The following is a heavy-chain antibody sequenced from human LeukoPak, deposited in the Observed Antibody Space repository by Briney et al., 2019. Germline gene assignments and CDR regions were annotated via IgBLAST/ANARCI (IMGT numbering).Heavy chain of an antibody. J-gene: IGHJ4*02. CDR2: ILRNSGSI. D-gene: IGHD6-13*01. CDR3: VKDGGRDTAAAYY. V-gene: IGHV3-9*01. CDR1: GFTFDDCA. Sequence: GGSLRLSCAASGFTFDDCAMHWVRQAPGKGLEWVSGILRNSGSIGYADSVKGRFTISRDDAKNSLYLQMNSLRAEDTALYYCVKDGGRDTAAAYYWGQGTLVSVSS.